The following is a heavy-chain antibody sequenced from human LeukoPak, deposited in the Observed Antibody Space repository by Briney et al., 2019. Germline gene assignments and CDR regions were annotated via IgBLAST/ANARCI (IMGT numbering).Heavy chain of an antibody. CDR1: GGSISSGGYY. J-gene: IGHJ3*02. CDR2: IYYSGST. Sequence: PSETLSLTCSVSGGSISSGGYYWSWIRQHPGKGLEWIGYIYYSGSTYYNPSLKSRVTISVDTSKNQFSLKLTSVAAADTAIYYCARMDKPVFVVVSHGATNAFDIWGQGTMVTVSS. V-gene: IGHV4-31*03. D-gene: IGHD2-21*01. CDR3: ARMDKPVFVVVSHGATNAFDI.